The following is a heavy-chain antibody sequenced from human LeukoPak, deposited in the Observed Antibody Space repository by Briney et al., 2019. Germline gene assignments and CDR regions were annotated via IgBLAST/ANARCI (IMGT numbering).Heavy chain of an antibody. V-gene: IGHV3-66*01. J-gene: IGHJ3*02. CDR2: IYSGGST. D-gene: IGHD6-19*01. CDR3: ARDPKGAVAGPDDAFDI. Sequence: GGSLRLSCAASAFTVSSNYMSWVRQAPGKGLEWVSVIYSGGSTYYADSVKGRFTISRDNSKNTLYLQMNSLRAEDTAVYYCARDPKGAVAGPDDAFDIWGQGTMVTVSS. CDR1: AFTVSSNY.